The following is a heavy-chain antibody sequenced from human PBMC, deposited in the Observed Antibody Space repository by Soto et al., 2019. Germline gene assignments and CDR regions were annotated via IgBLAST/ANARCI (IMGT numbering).Heavy chain of an antibody. CDR3: ARDIGLRNWFDP. CDR1: GGSISSYY. J-gene: IGHJ5*02. D-gene: IGHD2-15*01. V-gene: IGHV4-59*01. CDR2: IYYSGST. Sequence: SETLSLTCTVSGGSISSYYWSWIRQPPGKGLEWIGYIYYSGSTNYNPSLKSRVTISVDTSKNQFSLKLSSVTAADTAVYYCARDIGLRNWFDPWGQGTLVTVSS.